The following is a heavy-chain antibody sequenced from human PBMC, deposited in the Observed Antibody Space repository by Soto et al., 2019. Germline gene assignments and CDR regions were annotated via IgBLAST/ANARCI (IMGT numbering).Heavy chain of an antibody. CDR2: IHYSGST. Sequence: QVQLQESGPGLVKPSQTLSLTCTVSGGSISSGDYYWTWIRQHPGKGLEWIGYIHYSGSTYYNPSLKIRLSISLDTSDNQVSRRLSYVTAADTALYYCARNTGECSSTHCYGPNWFDPWGQGTLVTVSS. V-gene: IGHV4-31*03. D-gene: IGHD2-2*01. CDR3: ARNTGECSSTHCYGPNWFDP. CDR1: GGSISSGDYY. J-gene: IGHJ5*02.